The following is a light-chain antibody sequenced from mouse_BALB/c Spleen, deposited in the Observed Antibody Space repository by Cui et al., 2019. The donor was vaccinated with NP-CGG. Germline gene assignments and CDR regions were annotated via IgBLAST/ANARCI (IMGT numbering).Light chain of an antibody. V-gene: IGLV1*01. CDR3: ALWYSNHWV. J-gene: IGLJ1*01. CDR1: IGAVTTSNY. CDR2: GTN. Sequence: QAVFTPESALTTSPGETVTLTCRSSIGAVTTSNYANWVQEKPDHLFTGLIGGTNNRTPGVPARFSGSLIGDKAALTITGAQTEDEAIYFCALWYSNHWVFGGGTKLTVL.